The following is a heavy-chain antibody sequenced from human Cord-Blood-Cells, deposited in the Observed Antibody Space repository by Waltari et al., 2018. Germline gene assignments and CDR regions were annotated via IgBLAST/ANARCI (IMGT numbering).Heavy chain of an antibody. J-gene: IGHJ6*02. D-gene: IGHD1-7*01. CDR2: NIPSFGTA. V-gene: IGHV1-69*06. CDR3: ATRITGTTFTNYYYYGMDV. CDR1: GGNFSSYA. Sequence: QVQLVQSGAEVKTTGSSVKVSCKASGGNFSSYAISWVRQGPGQVLEWMGTNIPSFGTANYPQKYQGRVTITADKSTSTAYIVLSSRRSEDTAVYYCATRITGTTFTNYYYYGMDVWGQGTTVTVSS.